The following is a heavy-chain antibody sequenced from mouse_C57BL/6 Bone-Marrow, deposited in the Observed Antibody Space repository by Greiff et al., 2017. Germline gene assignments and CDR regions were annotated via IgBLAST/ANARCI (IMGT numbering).Heavy chain of an antibody. Sequence: QVQLQQPGAELVRPGTSVKLSCKASGYTFTSYWMHWVKQRPGQGLEWIGVIDPSDSYTNYNPKFKGKATLTVDPTSRTAYMQLSSLTSEDSAVYYCARRRHYDEEFAYWGQGTLVTVSA. CDR2: IDPSDSYT. CDR1: GYTFTSYW. J-gene: IGHJ3*01. CDR3: ARRRHYDEEFAY. V-gene: IGHV1-59*01. D-gene: IGHD2-4*01.